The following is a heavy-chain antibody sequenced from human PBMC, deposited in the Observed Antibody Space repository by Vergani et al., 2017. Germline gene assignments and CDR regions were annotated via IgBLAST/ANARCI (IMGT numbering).Heavy chain of an antibody. D-gene: IGHD6-13*01. CDR3: ARKYSSSWYSYYYYGMDV. J-gene: IGHJ6*02. CDR1: GFPFRSHS. CDR2: ISMSSSTI. Sequence: DVQLVESGGTLVQPGGSLRLSCAASGFPFRSHSMNWVRQSPGKGLEWISYISMSSSTIHYADSVRGRFTISRDNAKNSLYLQMNSLRAEDTAVYYCARKYSSSWYSYYYYGMDVWGQGTTVTVSS. V-gene: IGHV3-48*01.